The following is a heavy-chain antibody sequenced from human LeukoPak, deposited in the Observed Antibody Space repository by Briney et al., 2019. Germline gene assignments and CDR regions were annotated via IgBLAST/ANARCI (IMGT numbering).Heavy chain of an antibody. D-gene: IGHD6-6*01. CDR1: GFTFSKYW. CDR2: INPDDKSA. V-gene: IGHV3-74*01. J-gene: IGHJ4*02. Sequence: PGGSLRLSCAASGFTFSKYWLHWLRQAPGKGLVWVSRINPDDKSASYADSVKGRFTIARDDARKTLYLQMNSLRAEDTAVYYCARDPPVYSSSSGTETFDYWGQGTLVTVSS. CDR3: ARDPPVYSSSSGTETFDY.